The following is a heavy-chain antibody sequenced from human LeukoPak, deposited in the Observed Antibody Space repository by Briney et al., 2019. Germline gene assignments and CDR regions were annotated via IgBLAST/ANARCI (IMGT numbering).Heavy chain of an antibody. D-gene: IGHD1-1*01. CDR1: GFTFSSYG. CDR2: IRYDGNNK. CDR3: ARERQLERLAFGKEGSAFDY. Sequence: GGSLRLSCAASGFTFSSYGMHWVRQAPGKGLEWVAFIRYDGNNKDYADSVKGRFTISRDNSKNSLYMQMNRLRAEDTAVYYCARERQLERLAFGKEGSAFDYWGQGTLVTVSS. J-gene: IGHJ4*02. V-gene: IGHV3-30*02.